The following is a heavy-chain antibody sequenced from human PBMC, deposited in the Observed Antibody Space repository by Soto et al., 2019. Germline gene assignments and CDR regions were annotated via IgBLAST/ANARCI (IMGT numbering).Heavy chain of an antibody. CDR2: FRSKTNSYAT. V-gene: IGHV3-73*02. CDR3: TRQTDAVQWLVVPTDYNFDY. J-gene: IGHJ4*02. Sequence: EGQLVESGGGLVQPGGSLKPSWAASGFTFGAPVLHWVPQPSGKGWGWVGNFRSKTNSYATAYAESVKGRFTISRDDSMNTAYLQMNSLKTEDTAVYFCTRQTDAVQWLVVPTDYNFDYWGQGTLVTVSS. CDR1: GFTFGAPV. D-gene: IGHD6-19*01.